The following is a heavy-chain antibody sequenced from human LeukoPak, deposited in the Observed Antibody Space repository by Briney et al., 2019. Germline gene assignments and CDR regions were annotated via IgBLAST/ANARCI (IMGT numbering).Heavy chain of an antibody. CDR2: INPNSGGT. CDR3: ARKSIAVAGNWFDP. D-gene: IGHD6-19*01. CDR1: GYTFTSYD. V-gene: IGHV1-8*03. J-gene: IGHJ5*02. Sequence: GASVKVSCKASGYTFTSYDINWVRQATGQGLEWMGWINPNSGGTNYAQKFQGRVTITADESTSTAYMELSSLRSEATAVYYCARKSIAVAGNWFDPWGQGTLVTVSS.